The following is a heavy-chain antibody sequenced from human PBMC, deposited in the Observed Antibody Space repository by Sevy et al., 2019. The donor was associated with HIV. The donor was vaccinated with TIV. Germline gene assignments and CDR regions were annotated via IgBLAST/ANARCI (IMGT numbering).Heavy chain of an antibody. CDR2: ISYDGSNK. CDR3: ARDRRITMITYYFDY. Sequence: GGSLRLSCAASGFTFSSYAMHWVRQAPVKGLEWVAVISYDGSNKYYADSVKGRFTISRDNSKNLLYLQMNSLRAEDTAVYYCARDRRITMITYYFDYWGQGTLVTVSS. V-gene: IGHV3-30-3*01. CDR1: GFTFSSYA. J-gene: IGHJ4*02. D-gene: IGHD3-22*01.